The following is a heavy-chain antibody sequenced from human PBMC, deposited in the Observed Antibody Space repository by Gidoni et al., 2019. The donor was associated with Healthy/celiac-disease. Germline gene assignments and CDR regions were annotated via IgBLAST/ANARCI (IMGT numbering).Heavy chain of an antibody. Sequence: QVQLVESGGGVVQPGRSLRLSCAASGFTFSSSAMHWVRQAPGKGLEWVAVISYDGSNEYYADSVKGRFTISRDNSKNTLYLQMNSLRAEDTAVYYCARDRVSGWYIYYYYGMDVWGQGTTVTVSS. J-gene: IGHJ6*02. V-gene: IGHV3-30-3*01. CDR3: ARDRVSGWYIYYYYGMDV. CDR2: ISYDGSNE. CDR1: GFTFSSSA. D-gene: IGHD6-19*01.